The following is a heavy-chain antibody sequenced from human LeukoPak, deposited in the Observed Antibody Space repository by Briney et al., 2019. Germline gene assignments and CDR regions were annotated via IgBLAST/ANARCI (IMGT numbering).Heavy chain of an antibody. Sequence: SETLSLTCTVSGGSISSYYWSWIRQPPGKGLEWIGYIYYSGSTNYNPSLKSRVTISVDTSKNQFSLKLSSVTAVDTAVHYCASATTVTTFDYWGQGTLVTVSS. CDR3: ASATTVTTFDY. CDR2: IYYSGST. V-gene: IGHV4-59*01. D-gene: IGHD4-17*01. CDR1: GGSISSYY. J-gene: IGHJ4*02.